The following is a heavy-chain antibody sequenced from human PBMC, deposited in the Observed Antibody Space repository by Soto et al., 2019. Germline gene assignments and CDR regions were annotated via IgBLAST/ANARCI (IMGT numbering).Heavy chain of an antibody. J-gene: IGHJ4*02. V-gene: IGHV3-23*01. CDR1: AFTFNNYG. CDR2: IGGSGRTT. CDR3: AKSRYSDSSGDFYDY. Sequence: GGSLRLSCAASAFTFNNYGMSWGRQAPGKGLEWVSGIGGSGRTTYYADSVKGRFTISRDNSNNTLFLQMNSLRAEDTAVYYCAKSRYSDSSGDFYDYWGQGTLVTVSS. D-gene: IGHD3-22*01.